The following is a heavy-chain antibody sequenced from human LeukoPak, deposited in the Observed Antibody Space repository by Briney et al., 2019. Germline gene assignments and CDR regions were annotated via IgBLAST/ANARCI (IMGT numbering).Heavy chain of an antibody. CDR1: GFTFSSYA. CDR3: AKGKSSAYLNWLDP. CDR2: ISATGGTT. D-gene: IGHD3-22*01. V-gene: IGHV3-23*01. J-gene: IGHJ5*02. Sequence: PGGSLRLSCAASGFTFSSYAVTWVRQAPGKGLEWVSVISATGGTTYYADSVKGRFTISRDNSKNTLYLQMNSLRAEDTAVYYCAKGKSSAYLNWLDPWGQGTLVTVSS.